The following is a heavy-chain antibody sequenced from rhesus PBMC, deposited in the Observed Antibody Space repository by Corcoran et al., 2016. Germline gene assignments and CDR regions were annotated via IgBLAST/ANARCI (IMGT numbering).Heavy chain of an antibody. CDR3: ARRMGYGLDS. CDR1: GGSISDSYR. CDR2: IYGSSTST. J-gene: IGHJ6*01. D-gene: IGHD3-9*01. Sequence: QVQLQESGPGVVQPSETLSLPCAVPGGSISDSYRWSWIRQPPGKGLEWIGYIYGSSTSTNYNPSLKSRVTISKDTSKNQFSLKLSSVTAADTAVYYCARRMGYGLDSWGQGVVVTVSS. V-gene: IGHV4S10*01.